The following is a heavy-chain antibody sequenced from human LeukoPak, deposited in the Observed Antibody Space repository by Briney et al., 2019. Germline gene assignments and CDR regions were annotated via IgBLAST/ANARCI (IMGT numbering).Heavy chain of an antibody. CDR2: ISSSSSTI. CDR1: GFTFSSYS. CDR3: ARGIAAAPERVFDI. J-gene: IGHJ3*02. Sequence: PGGSLRLSCAASGFTFSSYSMNWVRQAPGKGLEWVSYISSSSSTIYYADSVKGRFTISRDNAKNSLYLQMNSLRAEDTAVYYCARGIAAAPERVFDIWGQGTMVTVSS. D-gene: IGHD6-13*01. V-gene: IGHV3-48*04.